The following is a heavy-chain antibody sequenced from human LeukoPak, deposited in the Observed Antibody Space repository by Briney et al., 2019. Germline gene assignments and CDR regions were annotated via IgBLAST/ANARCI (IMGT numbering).Heavy chain of an antibody. CDR2: ISYDGSNK. V-gene: IGHV3-30*18. CDR3: ANPGFEADSSGLYYFDY. Sequence: PGGSLRLSCAASVFTFSSYGMHWVRQAPGKGLEWVAVISYDGSNKYYADSVKGRFTISRDNSKNTLYLQMNSLRAEDTAVYYCANPGFEADSSGLYYFDYWGQGTLVTVSS. D-gene: IGHD3-22*01. J-gene: IGHJ4*02. CDR1: VFTFSSYG.